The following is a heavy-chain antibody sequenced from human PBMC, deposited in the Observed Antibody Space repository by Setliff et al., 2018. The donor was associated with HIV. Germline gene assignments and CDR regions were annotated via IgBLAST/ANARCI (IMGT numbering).Heavy chain of an antibody. CDR1: GGSFSGYY. J-gene: IGHJ4*02. CDR3: ARWGVAVAGTRGQYDY. Sequence: PSETLSLTCAVYGGSFSGYYWSWIRQPPGKGLEWSGEINHSGDTNSNPSLKSRFTISVDTSKNQLSLRLNSVTAADTAVYYCARWGVAVAGTRGQYDYWGQGTLVTVSS. V-gene: IGHV4-34*01. D-gene: IGHD6-19*01. CDR2: INHSGDT.